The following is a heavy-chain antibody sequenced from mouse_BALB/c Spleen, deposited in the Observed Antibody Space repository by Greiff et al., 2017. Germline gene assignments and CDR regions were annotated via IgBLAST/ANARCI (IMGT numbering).Heavy chain of an antibody. V-gene: IGHV1S56*01. Sequence: QVHVKQSGPELVKPGALVKISCKASGYTFTSYDINWVKQRPGQGLAWIGWIYPGDGSTKYNEKFKGKATLTADKSSSTAYMQLSSLTSENSAVYFCARERGTGYFDYWGQGTTLTVSS. D-gene: IGHD4-1*01. CDR2: IYPGDGST. CDR1: GYTFTSYD. CDR3: ARERGTGYFDY. J-gene: IGHJ2*01.